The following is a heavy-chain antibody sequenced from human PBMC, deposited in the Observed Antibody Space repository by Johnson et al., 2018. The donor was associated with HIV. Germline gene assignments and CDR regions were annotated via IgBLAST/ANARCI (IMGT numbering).Heavy chain of an antibody. V-gene: IGHV3-30*04. CDR2: ISYDGNNK. J-gene: IGHJ3*02. Sequence: QMQLVESGGGVVQPGRSLRLSCAASGFTFSSYAIHWVRQAPGKGLEWVAVISYDGNNKYYADSVKGRFTISRDNSKNTLYLQINNLKTEDTAVFYCARGGVVQDAFDMWGQGTMVTVSS. CDR1: GFTFSSYA. D-gene: IGHD2-2*01. CDR3: ARGGVVQDAFDM.